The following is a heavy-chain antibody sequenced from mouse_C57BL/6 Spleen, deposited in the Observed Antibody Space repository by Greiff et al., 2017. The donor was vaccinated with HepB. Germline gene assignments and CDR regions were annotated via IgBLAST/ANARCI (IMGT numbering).Heavy chain of an antibody. CDR2: ISSGSSTI. V-gene: IGHV5-17*01. Sequence: EVKLMESGGGLVKPGGSLKLSCAASGFTFSDYGMHWVRQAPEKGLEWVAYISSGSSTIYYADTVKGRFTISRDNAKNTLFLQMTSLRSEDTAMYYCAREFYYGSSPSYAMDYWGQGTSVTVSS. CDR3: AREFYYGSSPSYAMDY. CDR1: GFTFSDYG. D-gene: IGHD1-1*01. J-gene: IGHJ4*01.